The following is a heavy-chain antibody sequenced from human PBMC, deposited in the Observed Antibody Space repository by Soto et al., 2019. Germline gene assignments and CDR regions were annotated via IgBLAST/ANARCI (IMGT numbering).Heavy chain of an antibody. Sequence: QLQLQESGSGLVKPSQTLSLTCAVSGGSISSGGYSWSWIRQPPGKVLEWIGYIYHSGSTYYNPSLKSRVTISVDRSKNQFSLKLSSVTAADTAVYYCATPSSYDAFDIWGQGTMVTVSS. V-gene: IGHV4-30-2*01. CDR1: GGSISSGGYS. CDR3: ATPSSYDAFDI. D-gene: IGHD6-6*01. J-gene: IGHJ3*02. CDR2: IYHSGST.